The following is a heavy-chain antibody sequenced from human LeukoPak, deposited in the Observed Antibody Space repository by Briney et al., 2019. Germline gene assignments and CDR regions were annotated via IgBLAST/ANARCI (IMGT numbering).Heavy chain of an antibody. V-gene: IGHV4-59*08. D-gene: IGHD3-10*01. CDR1: GGSISTYY. CDR3: ARTLGGYYYGSGSYPY. J-gene: IGHJ4*02. CDR2: IYYSGNT. Sequence: SETLSLTCTVSGGSISTYYWSWIRQPPGKGLEWIGYIYYSGNTNYNPSLKSRVTISVDTSKNQFSLKVSPVTAADTAVYYCARTLGGYYYGSGSYPYWGQGTLVTVSS.